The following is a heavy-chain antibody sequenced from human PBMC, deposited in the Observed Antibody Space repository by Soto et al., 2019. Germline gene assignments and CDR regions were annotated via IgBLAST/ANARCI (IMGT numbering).Heavy chain of an antibody. CDR2: ISFYHGHT. CDR1: GDTVTKYG. CDR3: ASATSIAVAGKET. J-gene: IGHJ4*02. D-gene: IGHD6-19*01. V-gene: IGHV1-18*01. Sequence: QVQLVQSGGEVKKPGASVKVSCKASGDTVTKYGISWVRQAPGQGLEWLGWISFYHGHTNYALKCQDRTPFTTDTSPSTASMELRSLTSDDTAVYYCASATSIAVAGKETWGQGTLVTVSS.